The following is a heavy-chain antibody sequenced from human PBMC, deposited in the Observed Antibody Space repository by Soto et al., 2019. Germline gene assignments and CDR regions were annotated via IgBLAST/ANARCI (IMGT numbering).Heavy chain of an antibody. Sequence: QVQLVESGGGVVQPGRSLRLSCAASGFTFSNNAMDWVRQAPAKGLEWVAVISYDGSNKYIAVSVKGRFTISRDNSKNTLFLQMNSLRAEDTAVYYCARGTTTSAFSAMDVWGQGTSVTVSS. CDR2: ISYDGSNK. CDR3: ARGTTTSAFSAMDV. V-gene: IGHV3-30-3*01. D-gene: IGHD1-1*01. CDR1: GFTFSNNA. J-gene: IGHJ6*02.